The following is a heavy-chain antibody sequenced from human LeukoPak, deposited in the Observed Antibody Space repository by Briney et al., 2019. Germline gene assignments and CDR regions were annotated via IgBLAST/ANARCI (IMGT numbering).Heavy chain of an antibody. Sequence: SETLSLTCTVSGGSISSYYWHWIRQPAGKGLEWIGRIYATGITNYNASFKSRVTISLDTSKNQFSLNLSSVTAADTAVYYCARALDSTNYSPPEYWGQGTLVTVSS. CDR3: ARALDSTNYSPPEY. D-gene: IGHD2/OR15-2a*01. CDR2: IYATGIT. J-gene: IGHJ4*02. V-gene: IGHV4-4*07. CDR1: GGSISSYY.